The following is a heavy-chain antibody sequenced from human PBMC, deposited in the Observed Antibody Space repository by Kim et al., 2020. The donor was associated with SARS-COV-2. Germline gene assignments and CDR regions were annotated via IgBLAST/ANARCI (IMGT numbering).Heavy chain of an antibody. Sequence: GGSLRLSCAASGFTFSSYGMHWVRQAPGKGLEWVAVISYDGSNKYYADSVKGRFTISRDNSKNTLYLQMNSLRAEDTAVYYCAKAGHGWRAPFDYWGQGT. CDR1: GFTFSSYG. CDR3: AKAGHGWRAPFDY. J-gene: IGHJ4*02. CDR2: ISYDGSNK. V-gene: IGHV3-30*18. D-gene: IGHD2-15*01.